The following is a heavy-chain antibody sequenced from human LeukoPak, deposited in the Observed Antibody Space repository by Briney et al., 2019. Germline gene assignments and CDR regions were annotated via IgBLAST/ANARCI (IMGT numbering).Heavy chain of an antibody. Sequence: SETLSLTCTVSGGSISSYYWSWIRQPPGKGLEWIGYIYYSGSTNYNPSLKSRVTISAVTSKNQFSLKLSSVTAADTAVYYCATKDSSGYSDAFDIWGQGTMVTVSS. V-gene: IGHV4-59*01. CDR2: IYYSGST. D-gene: IGHD3-22*01. CDR1: GGSISSYY. CDR3: ATKDSSGYSDAFDI. J-gene: IGHJ3*02.